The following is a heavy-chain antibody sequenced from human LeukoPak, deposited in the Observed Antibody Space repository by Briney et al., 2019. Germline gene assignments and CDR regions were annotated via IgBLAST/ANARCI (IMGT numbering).Heavy chain of an antibody. CDR2: IYYSGST. Sequence: SETLSLTCTVSGGSISSSSYYWGWIRQPPGKGLEWIGSIYYSGSTYYNPSLKSRVTISVDTSKNQFSLKLSPVTAADTAVYYCARTIVVVIDAFDIWGQGTMVTVSS. D-gene: IGHD3-22*01. CDR3: ARTIVVVIDAFDI. J-gene: IGHJ3*02. V-gene: IGHV4-39*07. CDR1: GGSISSSSYY.